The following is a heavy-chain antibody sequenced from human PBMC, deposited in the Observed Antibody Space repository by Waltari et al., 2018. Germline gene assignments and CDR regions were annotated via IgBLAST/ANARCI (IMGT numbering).Heavy chain of an antibody. J-gene: IGHJ4*02. CDR3: ARGLYGSGSYWEYYFDY. Sequence: QVQLQESGPGLVKPSETLSLTCTVSGGSISSYYWSWLRQPPGKGLEWIGYIYYSGSTNYNPSLKSRVTISVDTSKNQFSLKLSSVTAADTAVYYCARGLYGSGSYWEYYFDYWGQGTLVTVSS. V-gene: IGHV4-59*01. CDR2: IYYSGST. CDR1: GGSISSYY. D-gene: IGHD3-10*01.